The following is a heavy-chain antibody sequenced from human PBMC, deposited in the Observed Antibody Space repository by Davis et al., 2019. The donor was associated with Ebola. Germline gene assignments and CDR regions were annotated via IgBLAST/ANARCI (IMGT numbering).Heavy chain of an antibody. V-gene: IGHV6-1*01. D-gene: IGHD5-24*01. J-gene: IGHJ3*02. CDR2: TYYTSEWYN. CDR1: GDSVSGNSGA. Sequence: HSQTLSLTCAISGDSVSGNSGAWNWIRQSPSRGLEWLGRTYYTSEWYNHYAASVKSRTTINADTSKNQLSLQLNSVTPEDTAVYYCARGWLRTGLDIWGQGTMVIVSS. CDR3: ARGWLRTGLDI.